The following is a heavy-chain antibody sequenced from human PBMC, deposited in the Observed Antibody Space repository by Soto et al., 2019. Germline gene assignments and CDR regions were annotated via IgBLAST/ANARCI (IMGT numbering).Heavy chain of an antibody. CDR1: GGIFNSYG. D-gene: IGHD3-10*01. V-gene: IGHV1-69*11. Sequence: QVHLVQSGAEVKKPGSSVKVSCNPSGGIFNSYGISWVRQGPGQGLQWMGGINPLLGSTNYAEKFQGRLTITADDSGRTVYLELNNLRPEDTATYFCAKIRGGVDTTWGQGTLVTVSS. CDR2: INPLLGST. CDR3: AKIRGGVDTT. J-gene: IGHJ5*02.